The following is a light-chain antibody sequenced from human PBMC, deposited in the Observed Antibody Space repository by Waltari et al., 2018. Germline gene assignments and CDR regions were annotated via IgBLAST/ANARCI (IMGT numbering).Light chain of an antibody. V-gene: IGKV4-1*01. CDR3: QQYFSLPWT. J-gene: IGKJ1*01. Sequence: DIVMTQSPESLPLCLGGRATLNCTSTQSFLSSSDSRNYLAWYQQRPGQSPKLLIYWASTREFGVPDRFTGSGSGTDFTLTISSLQAEDVAVYYCQQYFSLPWTFGQGTKVEL. CDR2: WAS. CDR1: QSFLSSSDSRNY.